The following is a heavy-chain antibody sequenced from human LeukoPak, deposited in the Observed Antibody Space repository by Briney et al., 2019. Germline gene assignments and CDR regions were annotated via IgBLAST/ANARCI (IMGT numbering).Heavy chain of an antibody. D-gene: IGHD2-15*01. Sequence: PSETLSLTCTVSGGSISTYYWNWIRQPPGKGLEWIGYIYYSGSTNYNPSLKSRVTISVDTSKNHFSLKLSSVTAADTAVYYCAGAPGGSAGNFQHWGQGTLVTVSS. CDR1: GGSISTYY. CDR3: AGAPGGSAGNFQH. V-gene: IGHV4-59*01. CDR2: IYYSGST. J-gene: IGHJ1*01.